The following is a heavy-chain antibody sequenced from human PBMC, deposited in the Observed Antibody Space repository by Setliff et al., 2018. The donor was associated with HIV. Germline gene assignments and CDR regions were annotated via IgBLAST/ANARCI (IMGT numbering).Heavy chain of an antibody. CDR3: ARAYEGSSPGGAFDI. Sequence: SETLSLTCAVYGGSFSGYYWNWIRQTPGKGLEWIGEINHSGSTNYNPSLKSRVSISVDTSKKQFSVKLSSVTAADTAVYYCARAYEGSSPGGAFDIWGQVTMVTVSS. CDR2: INHSGST. V-gene: IGHV4-34*01. CDR1: GGSFSGYY. D-gene: IGHD6-6*01. J-gene: IGHJ3*02.